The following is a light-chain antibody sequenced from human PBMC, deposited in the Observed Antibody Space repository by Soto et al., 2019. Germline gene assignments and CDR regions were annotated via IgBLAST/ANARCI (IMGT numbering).Light chain of an antibody. Sequence: DTQMTQSPSSLSASVGDRVTITCRASERISTYVNWYQQKPGKAPKLLIYSASSLQSGVPSRFGGSGSETDFTLTISSLQPEDFGTYYCQQSYTSPYTFGQGTKLEIK. CDR2: SAS. CDR3: QQSYTSPYT. J-gene: IGKJ2*01. V-gene: IGKV1-39*01. CDR1: ERISTY.